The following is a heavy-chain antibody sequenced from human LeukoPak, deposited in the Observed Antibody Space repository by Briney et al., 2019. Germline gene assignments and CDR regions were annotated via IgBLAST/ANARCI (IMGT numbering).Heavy chain of an antibody. CDR1: GFTVSSNC. J-gene: IGHJ4*02. Sequence: PGGSLRLSCAASGFTVSSNCMSWVRQAPGKGLEWVSVIYSGGSTYYADSVKGRFTISRDNSKNTLYLQMNSLRAEDTAVYYCARAEYQLLNYWGQGTLVTVSS. CDR2: IYSGGST. CDR3: ARAEYQLLNY. V-gene: IGHV3-53*01. D-gene: IGHD2-2*01.